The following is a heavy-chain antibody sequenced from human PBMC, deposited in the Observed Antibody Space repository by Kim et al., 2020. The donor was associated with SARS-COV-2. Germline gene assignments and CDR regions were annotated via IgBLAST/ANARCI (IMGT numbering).Heavy chain of an antibody. J-gene: IGHJ5*02. CDR1: GLIVSGNY. CDR3: ARVYFINWFDP. CDR2: IYSDGST. V-gene: IGHV3-66*01. Sequence: GGSLRLSCAASGLIVSGNYMSWVRQAPGKGLEWVSVIYSDGSTSYIDSVMGRFTISRDNSKNTLHFQMNSLRAEDTAVYYCARVYFINWFDPWGQGTLVT. D-gene: IGHD1-26*01.